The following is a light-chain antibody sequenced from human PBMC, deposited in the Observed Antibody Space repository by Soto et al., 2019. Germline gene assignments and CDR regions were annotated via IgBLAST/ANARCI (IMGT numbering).Light chain of an antibody. J-gene: IGKJ5*01. Sequence: DIQMTQSPSTLSASVGDRVTITCRASQSISSWLAWYQQKPGKAPKLLIYAASTLQSGVPSRFSGSGSGTDFTFTISSLQPEDIATYYCQHYDHLPITFGQGTRLEI. V-gene: IGKV1-5*01. CDR2: AAS. CDR1: QSISSW. CDR3: QHYDHLPIT.